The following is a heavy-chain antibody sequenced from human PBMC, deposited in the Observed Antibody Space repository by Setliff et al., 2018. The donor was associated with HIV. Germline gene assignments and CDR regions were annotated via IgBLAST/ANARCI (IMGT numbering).Heavy chain of an antibody. D-gene: IGHD3-22*01. J-gene: IGHJ4*02. CDR2: IYTSGST. V-gene: IGHV4-4*08. CDR3: ARLGEYYDSKPIEY. Sequence: KPSETLSLTCTVSGGSISSYYWSWIRQPPGKGLEWIGYIYTSGSTNYNPSLKSRVTISVDTSKNQFSRKLSSVTAADTAVYYCARLGEYYDSKPIEYWGQGTLVTVSS. CDR1: GGSISSYY.